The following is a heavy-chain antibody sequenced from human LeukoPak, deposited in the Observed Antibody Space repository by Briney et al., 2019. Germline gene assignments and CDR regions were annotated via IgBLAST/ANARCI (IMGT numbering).Heavy chain of an antibody. J-gene: IGHJ4*02. CDR3: ATFGMLVPAAMYYY. D-gene: IGHD2-2*01. V-gene: IGHV1-24*01. CDR2: FDPEDGET. Sequence: ASVKVSCKVSGYTLTELSMHWVRQAPGKGLEWMGGFDPEDGETIYAQKFQGRVTMTEDTSTDTAYMELSSLRSEDTAVYYCATFGMLVPAAMYYYWGQGTLVTVSS. CDR1: GYTLTELS.